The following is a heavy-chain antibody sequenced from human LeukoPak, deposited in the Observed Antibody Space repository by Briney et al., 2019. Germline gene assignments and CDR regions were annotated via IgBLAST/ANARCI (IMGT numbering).Heavy chain of an antibody. D-gene: IGHD6-19*01. CDR2: FYTSGST. V-gene: IGHV4-4*07. CDR1: GDPISTYY. Sequence: VTLTLPCTVSGDPISTYYWNWLRQPAGKGLEWIRHFYTSGSTNYNPSLKRRVTMSVDTSKNLFSLKLSSVTAADPGVYYCGRVQEVSGTPGENSCSYWGQGTLVTVPS. J-gene: IGHJ4*02. CDR3: GRVQEVSGTPGENSCSY.